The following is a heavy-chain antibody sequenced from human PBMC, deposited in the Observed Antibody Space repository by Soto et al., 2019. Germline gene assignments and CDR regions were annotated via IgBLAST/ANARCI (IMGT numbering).Heavy chain of an antibody. J-gene: IGHJ4*02. CDR1: GFSFSTYG. Sequence: EEQLLESGGGFVQPGGSLTLSCAASGFSFSTYGMKWVRQTPGKGLEWVSAITESGSMTYYADSVKGRFIISRDNSKNTLYLEMNSLRAEDTAVYYCVKSGPTVTMPSGCWGQGTLVIVSS. V-gene: IGHV3-23*01. CDR2: ITESGSMT. D-gene: IGHD4-17*01. CDR3: VKSGPTVTMPSGC.